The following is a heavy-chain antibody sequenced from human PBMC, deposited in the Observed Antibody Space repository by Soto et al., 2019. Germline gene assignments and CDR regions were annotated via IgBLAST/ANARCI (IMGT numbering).Heavy chain of an antibody. CDR2: IHYSGST. J-gene: IGHJ4*02. V-gene: IGHV4-59*12. Sequence: QVQLQESGPGLVKPSETLSLTCTVSGGSISGSYWSWIRQTPGKVLEWVGYIHYSGSTNYNPSLKSRVTISVDKSKNQFSLKLSSVTAADTAVYYCARDRELHFDWTHWGQGTLVTVSS. CDR3: ARDRELHFDWTH. D-gene: IGHD3-9*01. CDR1: GGSISGSY.